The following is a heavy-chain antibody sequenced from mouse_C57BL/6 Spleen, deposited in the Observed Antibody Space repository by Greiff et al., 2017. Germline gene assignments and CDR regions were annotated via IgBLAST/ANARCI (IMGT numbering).Heavy chain of an antibody. CDR2: IDPNSGGT. Sequence: VQLQQPGAELVKPGASVKLSCKASGYTFTSYWMHWVKQRPGRGLEWIGRIDPNSGGTKYNEKFKSKATLTVDKPSSTAYMQLSILTSEDSAVYYCARSRGNYGSSYPYAMDYWGQGTSFTVSS. CDR3: ARSRGNYGSSYPYAMDY. V-gene: IGHV1-72*01. D-gene: IGHD1-1*01. J-gene: IGHJ4*01. CDR1: GYTFTSYW.